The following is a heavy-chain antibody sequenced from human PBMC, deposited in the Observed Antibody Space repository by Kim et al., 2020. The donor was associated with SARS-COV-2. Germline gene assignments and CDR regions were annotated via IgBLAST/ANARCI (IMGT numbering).Heavy chain of an antibody. CDR2: ISSSGSTI. CDR1: GFTFSDYY. Sequence: GGSLRLSCAASGFTFSDYYMSWIRQAPGKGLEWVSYISSSGSTIYYADSVKGRFTISRDNAKNSLYLQMNSLRAEDTAVYYCARDWVGSAEYCSGGSCYSGVPYYYGMDVWGQGTTVTVSS. J-gene: IGHJ6*02. D-gene: IGHD2-15*01. CDR3: ARDWVGSAEYCSGGSCYSGVPYYYGMDV. V-gene: IGHV3-11*01.